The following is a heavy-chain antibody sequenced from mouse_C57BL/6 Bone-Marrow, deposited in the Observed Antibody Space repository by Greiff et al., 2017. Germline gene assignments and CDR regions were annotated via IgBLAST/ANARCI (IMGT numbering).Heavy chain of an antibody. CDR3: AREGIYYGSFDY. Sequence: EVQLQESGGGLVQPGGSLSLSCAASGFTFTDYYMSWVRQPPGKALEWLGFIRNKANGYTTEYSASVKGRFTISRDNSQSILYLQMNALRAEDSATYYCAREGIYYGSFDYWGQGTTLTVSS. D-gene: IGHD1-1*01. CDR1: GFTFTDYY. CDR2: IRNKANGYTT. V-gene: IGHV7-3*01. J-gene: IGHJ2*01.